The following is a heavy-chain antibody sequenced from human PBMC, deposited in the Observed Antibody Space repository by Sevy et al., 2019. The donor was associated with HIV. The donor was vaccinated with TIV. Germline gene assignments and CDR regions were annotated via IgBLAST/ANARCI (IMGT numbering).Heavy chain of an antibody. CDR2: VTH. V-gene: IGHV4-34*01. CDR1: GGSFSGFS. J-gene: IGHJ2*01. D-gene: IGHD2-2*02. CDR3: ARGVEGVVPSPIIGFGPWAKYWSFDL. Sequence: SETLSLTCAVSGGSFSGFSWNWIRQPPGKGLEWIGEVTHYSPSLKSRATISLDTSKNQFSLKLHSVTAADTALYFCARGVEGVVPSPIIGFGPWAKYWSFDLWGRGTLVTVSS.